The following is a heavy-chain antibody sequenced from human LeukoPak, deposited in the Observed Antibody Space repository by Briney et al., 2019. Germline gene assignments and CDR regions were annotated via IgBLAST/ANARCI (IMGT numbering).Heavy chain of an antibody. V-gene: IGHV3-23*01. CDR1: GFTFSSYA. J-gene: IGHJ4*02. Sequence: PGGSLRLSCAASGFTFSSYAMSWVRQAPGKGLEWVSAISRSGGSTYYADSVKGRFTISRDNSKNTLYPQMNSLRAEDTAVYYCAKGGPRDTVTPYPFDYWGQGTLVTVSS. D-gene: IGHD4-17*01. CDR2: ISRSGGST. CDR3: AKGGPRDTVTPYPFDY.